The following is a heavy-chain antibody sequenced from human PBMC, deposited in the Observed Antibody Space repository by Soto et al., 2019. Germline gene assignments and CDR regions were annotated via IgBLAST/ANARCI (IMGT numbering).Heavy chain of an antibody. Sequence: SVKVSCKASGGTFSSYAISWVRQAPGQGLEWMGGIIPIFGTANYAQKFQGRVTITADESTSTAYMELSSLRSEDTAVYYCASGGSSGWYYFDYWGQGTLVTVSS. V-gene: IGHV1-69*13. CDR3: ASGGSSGWYYFDY. CDR1: GGTFSSYA. CDR2: IIPIFGTA. J-gene: IGHJ4*02. D-gene: IGHD6-19*01.